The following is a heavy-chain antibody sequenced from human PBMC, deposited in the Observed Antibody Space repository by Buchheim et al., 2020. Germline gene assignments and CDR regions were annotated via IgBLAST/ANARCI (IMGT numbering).Heavy chain of an antibody. V-gene: IGHV4-34*01. D-gene: IGHD3-22*01. J-gene: IGHJ4*02. CDR3: VGQGIHYYEGRIDY. Sequence: QVQLQQWGAGLLTPSETLSLTCAVSGGFLRGYYWGWIRQSPGKGLQGIAEFNHSGSTEYAPSLKSRLTISVDTSRNQISLRLTSVTAADTATYFCVGQGIHYYEGRIDYWGQGT. CDR2: FNHSGST. CDR1: GGFLRGYY.